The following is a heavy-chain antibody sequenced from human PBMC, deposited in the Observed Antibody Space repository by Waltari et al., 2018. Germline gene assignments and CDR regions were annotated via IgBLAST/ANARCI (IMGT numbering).Heavy chain of an antibody. J-gene: IGHJ4*02. CDR2: VNTDGRIT. CDR3: ARGVTTAATGTSGY. Sequence: EVQLVESGGGLVQPGGSLRLSCAASGFTFSNYWMNWVRQAPGKGLGWVELVNTDGRITNYADSVKGRFTISRDNANNTLYLQMNSLTVDDTAVYYCARGVTTAATGTSGYWGQGALVTVSS. D-gene: IGHD6-13*01. CDR1: GFTFSNYW. V-gene: IGHV3-74*01.